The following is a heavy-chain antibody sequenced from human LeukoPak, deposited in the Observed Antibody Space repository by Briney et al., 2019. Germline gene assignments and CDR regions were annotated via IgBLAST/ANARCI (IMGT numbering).Heavy chain of an antibody. CDR1: GGSISSSNW. CDR3: ARVRNDILTGYYLFDY. V-gene: IGHV4-4*02. J-gene: IGHJ4*02. Sequence: SETLSLTCAVSGGSISSSNWWRWVRQPPGKGLEWIGEIYHSGSTNYNPSLKSRVTISVDKSKNQFSLKLSSVTAADTAVYYCARVRNDILTGYYLFDYWGQGTLVTVSS. CDR2: IYHSGST. D-gene: IGHD3-9*01.